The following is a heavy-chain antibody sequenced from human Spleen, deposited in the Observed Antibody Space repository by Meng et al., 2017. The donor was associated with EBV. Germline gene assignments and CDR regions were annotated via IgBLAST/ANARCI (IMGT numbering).Heavy chain of an antibody. Sequence: QLQLQGSGPGLVKPSETLSLTCTVSGGSISSSSYYWGWIRQPPGKGLEWIGSIYYSGSTYYSPSLKSRVTVSVDTSKNQFSLRLTSVTAADTAVYYCARPFPSWQSPRLDPFGAWGQGTLVTVSS. J-gene: IGHJ5*02. CDR3: ARPFPSWQSPRLDPFGA. CDR2: IYYSGST. V-gene: IGHV4-39*01. D-gene: IGHD6-19*01. CDR1: GGSISSSSYY.